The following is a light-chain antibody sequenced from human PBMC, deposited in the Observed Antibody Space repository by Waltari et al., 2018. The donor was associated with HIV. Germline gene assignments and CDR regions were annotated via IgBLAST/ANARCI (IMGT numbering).Light chain of an antibody. CDR3: SLYGGSNILV. V-gene: IGLV2-8*01. CDR2: EVS. J-gene: IGLJ2*01. CDR1: SSDLGVYNY. Sequence: QSALTQPPSASGSPGQSVTISCTGASSDLGVYNYVSWYQQRPGKAPKVIISEVSKPSSGVPNLFFGSTSGNTASLTVSGLQADDDAEYFCSLYGGSNILVFGGGTKLTVL.